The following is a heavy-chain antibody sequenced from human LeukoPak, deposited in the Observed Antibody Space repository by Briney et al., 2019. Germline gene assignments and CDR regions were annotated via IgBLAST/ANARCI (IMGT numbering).Heavy chain of an antibody. CDR3: ARGGWYGRYFDY. J-gene: IGHJ4*02. CDR1: GGSISSYY. Sequence: PSETLSLTCTVSGGSISSYYWSWIRQPPGKGLEWIGYIYYSGSTNYTPSLKSRVTISVDTSKNQFSLKLSSVTAADTAVYYCARGGWYGRYFDYWGQGTLVTVSS. CDR2: IYYSGST. V-gene: IGHV4-59*08. D-gene: IGHD6-19*01.